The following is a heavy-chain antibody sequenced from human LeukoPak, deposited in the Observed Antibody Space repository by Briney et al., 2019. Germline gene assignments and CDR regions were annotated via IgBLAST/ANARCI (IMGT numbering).Heavy chain of an antibody. CDR2: IYHSGST. J-gene: IGHJ4*02. CDR1: GGSISSSNW. D-gene: IGHD4-23*01. Sequence: SETLSLTCAVSGGSISSSNWWSWVRQPPGKGLEWIGEIYHSGSTNYNPSLKSRVTISVDKSKNQFSLKLSSVTAADTAVYYCARAPYGGNRAPSDYWGQGTLVTVSS. CDR3: ARAPYGGNRAPSDY. V-gene: IGHV4-4*02.